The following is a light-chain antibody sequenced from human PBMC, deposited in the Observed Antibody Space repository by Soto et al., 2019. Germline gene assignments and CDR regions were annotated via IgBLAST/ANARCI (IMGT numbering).Light chain of an antibody. CDR2: GAS. V-gene: IGKV3-15*01. CDR3: QQYKNWPL. J-gene: IGKJ5*01. CDR1: QSISSN. Sequence: VLTQSPGTLSLSPGEGATLSCRASQSISSNYLAWYQQKPGQPPRLLIYGASTRATGIPARFSGSGFGTEFTLTISSLQSEDFAVYYCQQYKNWPLFGQGTRLEIK.